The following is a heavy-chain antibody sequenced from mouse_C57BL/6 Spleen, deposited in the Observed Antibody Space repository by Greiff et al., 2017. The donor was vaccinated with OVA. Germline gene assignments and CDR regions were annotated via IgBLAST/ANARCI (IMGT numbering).Heavy chain of an antibody. CDR2: IYPSDSET. V-gene: IGHV1-61*01. CDR3: AREGATTVVAPHYAMDY. D-gene: IGHD1-1*01. CDR1: GYTFTSYW. Sequence: QVQLQQPGAELVRPGSSVKLSCKASGYTFTSYWMDWVKQRPGQGLEWIGNIYPSDSETHYNQKFKDKATLTVDKSSSTAYMQLSSLTSEDSAVYYCAREGATTVVAPHYAMDYWGQGTSVTVSS. J-gene: IGHJ4*01.